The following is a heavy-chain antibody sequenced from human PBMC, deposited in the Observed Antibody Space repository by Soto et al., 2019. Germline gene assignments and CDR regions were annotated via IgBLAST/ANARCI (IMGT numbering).Heavy chain of an antibody. J-gene: IGHJ4*02. V-gene: IGHV3-23*01. D-gene: IGHD6-13*01. Sequence: PGGSLRLSCAASGFTFSSFAMSWVRQAPGKGLEWVSTISGSGGGTYYADSVKGRFSISRDNSKNTLYLQMNSLRAEDTAVYYCTIRTATGKGFDYWGQGTLVTVSS. CDR3: TIRTATGKGFDY. CDR2: ISGSGGGT. CDR1: GFTFSSFA.